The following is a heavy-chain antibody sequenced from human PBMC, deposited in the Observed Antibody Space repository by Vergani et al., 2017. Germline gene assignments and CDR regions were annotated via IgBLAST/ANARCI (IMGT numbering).Heavy chain of an antibody. CDR1: GYTFTSYY. CDR2: INPSGGST. V-gene: IGHV1-46*01. J-gene: IGHJ3*02. D-gene: IGHD6-13*01. Sequence: QVQLVQSGAEVKKPGASVTVSCKASGYTFTSYYLHWVRQAPGQGLEWMGIINPSGGSTSYAQKFQGRVTMTRDTSTSTVYMERSSLGSEDTAVYYCARGIAAADTPDAFDIWGQGTMVTVSS. CDR3: ARGIAAADTPDAFDI.